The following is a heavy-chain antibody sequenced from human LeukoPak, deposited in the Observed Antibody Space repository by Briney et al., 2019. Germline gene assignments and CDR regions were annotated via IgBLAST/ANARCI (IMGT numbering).Heavy chain of an antibody. Sequence: GASLRLSCAASGFIFSSYAMSWVRQAPGKGLEWVSAISGSGGSTHYADSVKGRFTISRDNSKNTLYLQMNSLRAEDTAVYYCARRDILTEVFDYWGQGTLVTVSS. D-gene: IGHD3-9*01. CDR2: ISGSGGST. CDR3: ARRDILTEVFDY. J-gene: IGHJ4*02. CDR1: GFIFSSYA. V-gene: IGHV3-23*01.